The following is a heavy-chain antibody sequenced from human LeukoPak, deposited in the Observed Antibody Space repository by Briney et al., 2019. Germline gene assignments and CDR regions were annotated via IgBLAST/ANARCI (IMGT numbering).Heavy chain of an antibody. Sequence: SEALSHTCAVYGGSFSGYYWSWIRQPPGKGLEWIGEINHSGSTNYNPSLKSRVTISVDTSKNQFSLKLSSVTAADTAVYYCARGHGSSFDYWGQGTLVTVSS. CDR3: ARGHGSSFDY. D-gene: IGHD2-2*01. V-gene: IGHV4-34*01. J-gene: IGHJ4*02. CDR2: INHSGST. CDR1: GGSFSGYY.